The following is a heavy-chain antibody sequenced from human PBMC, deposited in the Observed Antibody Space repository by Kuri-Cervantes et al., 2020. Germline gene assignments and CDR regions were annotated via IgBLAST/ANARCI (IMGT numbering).Heavy chain of an antibody. V-gene: IGHV3-7*01. CDR1: GFTFSNYW. J-gene: IGHJ6*03. CDR2: IKQDGSEK. Sequence: LSLTCATSGFTFSNYWMSWVRQAPGKGLEWVANIKQDGSEKYFVDSVKGRFTISRDNAKNSLYLQMNSLRAEDTAVYYCARAVAGSGYYYYYMDVWGKGTTVTVSS. D-gene: IGHD6-19*01. CDR3: ARAVAGSGYYYYYMDV.